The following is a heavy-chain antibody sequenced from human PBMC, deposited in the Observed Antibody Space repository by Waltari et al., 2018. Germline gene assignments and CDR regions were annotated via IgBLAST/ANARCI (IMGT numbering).Heavy chain of an antibody. Sequence: EVQLVESGGGLIQPGGSLRLSCAASGFTVSSNYMSWVRQAPGKGMEWVSVIYSGGSTYYADSVKGRFTISRDKSKNTLYLQMNSLRAEDTAVYYCARPFLYDSSDEAFDIWGQGTMVTVSS. D-gene: IGHD3-22*01. CDR3: ARPFLYDSSDEAFDI. V-gene: IGHV3-53*01. J-gene: IGHJ3*02. CDR1: GFTVSSNY. CDR2: IYSGGST.